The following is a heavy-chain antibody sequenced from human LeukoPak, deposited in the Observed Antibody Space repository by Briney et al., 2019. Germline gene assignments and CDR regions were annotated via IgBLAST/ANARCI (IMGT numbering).Heavy chain of an antibody. CDR2: IYNSEST. J-gene: IGHJ5*02. CDR1: GGSISSYY. Sequence: SETLSLTCTVSGGSISSYYWSWIRQPPGKGLEWIGYIYNSESTNYNPSLKSRVTISGDTSRNQVSLKLRSVTAADTAVYYCARHNYYSNYGDWFDPWGQGTLVTVSS. D-gene: IGHD4-11*01. CDR3: ARHNYYSNYGDWFDP. V-gene: IGHV4-59*08.